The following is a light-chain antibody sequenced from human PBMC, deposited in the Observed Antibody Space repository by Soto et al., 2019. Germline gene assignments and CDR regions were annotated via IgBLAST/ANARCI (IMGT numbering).Light chain of an antibody. Sequence: QSALTQPASVSGSPGQSITISCTGTSSDVGDYKYVSWYQQHPGKAPKLMIYEVSNRPSGVSNRFSGSKSGNTASLTISGVQAEDEADYYCSSYTSSNTLFGGGTKVTVL. V-gene: IGLV2-14*01. CDR1: SSDVGDYKY. CDR3: SSYTSSNTL. J-gene: IGLJ2*01. CDR2: EVS.